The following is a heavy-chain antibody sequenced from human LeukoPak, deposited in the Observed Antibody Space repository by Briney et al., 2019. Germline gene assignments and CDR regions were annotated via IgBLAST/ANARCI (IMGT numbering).Heavy chain of an antibody. Sequence: GGSLRLSCAASGFTVSSNYMSWVRQAPGKGLEWVSVIYSGGSTYYADSVKGRFTISRDNSKNTLYLQMNSLRAEDTAVYYCARGQKSTPFDYWGQGTLVTVSS. CDR1: GFTVSSNY. D-gene: IGHD1-1*01. J-gene: IGHJ4*02. CDR3: ARGQKSTPFDY. CDR2: IYSGGST. V-gene: IGHV3-53*01.